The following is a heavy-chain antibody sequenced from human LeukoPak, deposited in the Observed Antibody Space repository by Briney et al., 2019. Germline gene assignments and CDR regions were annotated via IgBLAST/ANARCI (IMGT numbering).Heavy chain of an antibody. J-gene: IGHJ2*01. V-gene: IGHV3-53*01. CDR3: ARESTSWYFDL. D-gene: IGHD2-2*01. Sequence: GGSLRLSCAASGFTVSSNYMSWVRQAPGKGLEWVSVIYSGGSTYYADSVKGRFTISRDNSKNTLYLQMDSLRAEDTAVYYCARESTSWYFDLWGRGTLVTVSS. CDR1: GFTVSSNY. CDR2: IYSGGST.